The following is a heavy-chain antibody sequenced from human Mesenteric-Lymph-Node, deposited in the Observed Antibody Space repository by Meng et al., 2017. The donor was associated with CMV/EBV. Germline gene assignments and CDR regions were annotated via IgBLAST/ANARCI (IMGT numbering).Heavy chain of an antibody. CDR1: GFTFSNHW. CDR3: VRGTLPASYYGMDV. J-gene: IGHJ6*02. V-gene: IGHV3-7*01. CDR2: INQYESQD. D-gene: IGHD2-2*01. Sequence: GGSLRLSCVASGFTFSNHWMFWVRQAPGKGLEWVGNINQYESQDLYGDSVKGRFTISRDNAKNTLYLQMNSLRAEDTAEYYCVRGTLPASYYGMDVWGQGTTVTVSS.